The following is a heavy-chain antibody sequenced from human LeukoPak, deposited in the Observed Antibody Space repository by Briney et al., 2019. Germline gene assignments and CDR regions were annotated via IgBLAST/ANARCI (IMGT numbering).Heavy chain of an antibody. V-gene: IGHV1-46*01. CDR2: IHPSGSST. D-gene: IGHD5-18*01. CDR3: ARMDMDTAMVTNYLDH. CDR1: GYTFTSNY. J-gene: IGHJ4*02. Sequence: ASVKISCKASGYTFTSNYMHWVRQAPGQGLEWMGVIHPSGSSTNYAQKFQGRVIMTKDTSTSTVYIELNSLKSEGTAVYYCARMDMDTAMVTNYLDHWGQGTLVTVSS.